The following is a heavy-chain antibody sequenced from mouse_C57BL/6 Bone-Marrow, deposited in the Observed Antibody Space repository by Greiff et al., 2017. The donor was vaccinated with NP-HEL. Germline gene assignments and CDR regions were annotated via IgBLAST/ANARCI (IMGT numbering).Heavy chain of an antibody. CDR2: INPSTGGT. J-gene: IGHJ4*01. CDR3: ARSGITTYAMDY. Sequence: EVQRVESGPELVKPGASVKISCKASGYSFTGYYMNWVKQSPEKSLEWIGEINPSTGGTTYNQKFKAKATLTVDKSSSTAYMQLKSLTSEDSAVYYCARSGITTYAMDYWGQGTSVTVSS. V-gene: IGHV1-42*01. D-gene: IGHD1-1*01. CDR1: GYSFTGYY.